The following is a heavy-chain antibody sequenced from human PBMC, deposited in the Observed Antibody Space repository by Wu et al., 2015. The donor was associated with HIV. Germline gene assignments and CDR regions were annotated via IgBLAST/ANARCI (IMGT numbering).Heavy chain of an antibody. Sequence: QVQLVQSGAEVKKPGASVKVSCKASGYTFTSYGISWVRQAPGQGLEWMGWISAYNGNTNYAQKLQGRVTMTTDTSTSTAYMELRSLRSDDTTVYYCARNKLGRIQLSYFDYWGQGTLVTVSS. V-gene: IGHV1-18*01. CDR3: ARNKLGRIQLSYFDY. D-gene: IGHD5-18*01. CDR2: ISAYNGNT. CDR1: GYTFTSYG. J-gene: IGHJ4*02.